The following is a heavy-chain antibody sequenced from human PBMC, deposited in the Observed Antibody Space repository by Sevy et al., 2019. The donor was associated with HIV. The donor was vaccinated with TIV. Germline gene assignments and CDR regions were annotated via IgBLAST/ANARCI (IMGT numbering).Heavy chain of an antibody. D-gene: IGHD3-22*01. CDR1: GFTVSSYW. J-gene: IGHJ2*01. Sequence: GGSLRLSCAASGFTVSSYWMSWVRQAPGKGLEWVANIKQDGSEKYYVDSVKGRFTISRDNAKNSLYLQMNSLRAEDTAVYYCARDDTLGGYFDLWGRGTLVTVSS. CDR2: IKQDGSEK. CDR3: ARDDTLGGYFDL. V-gene: IGHV3-7*01.